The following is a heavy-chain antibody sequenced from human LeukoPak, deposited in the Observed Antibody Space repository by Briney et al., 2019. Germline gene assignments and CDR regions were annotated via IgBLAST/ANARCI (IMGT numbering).Heavy chain of an antibody. Sequence: GGSLRLSCAASGFILSDYNMHWVCQAPGKGLEWVAVISYDGSNKYYADSVKGRFTISRDNSKSTLYLQMNSLRAEDTAVYYCAKDFPDSGSYYKQYNWFDPWGQGTLVTVSS. D-gene: IGHD3-10*01. V-gene: IGHV3-30*04. CDR1: GFILSDYN. CDR2: ISYDGSNK. J-gene: IGHJ5*02. CDR3: AKDFPDSGSYYKQYNWFDP.